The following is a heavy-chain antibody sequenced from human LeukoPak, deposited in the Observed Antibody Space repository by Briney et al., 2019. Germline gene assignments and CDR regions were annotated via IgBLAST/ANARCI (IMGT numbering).Heavy chain of an antibody. CDR3: ARSDYGDYGSFDY. CDR2: IIPIFGTA. V-gene: IGHV1-69*06. D-gene: IGHD4-17*01. Sequence: SVKVSCKASGGTFSSYAISWVRQAPGQGLEWMGGIIPIFGTANYAQKFQGRVTITADKSTSTAYMELSSLRSEDTAVYYCARSDYGDYGSFDYWDQGTLVTVSS. J-gene: IGHJ4*02. CDR1: GGTFSSYA.